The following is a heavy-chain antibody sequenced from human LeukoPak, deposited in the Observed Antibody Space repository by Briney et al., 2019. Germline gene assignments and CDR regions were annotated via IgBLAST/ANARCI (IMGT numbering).Heavy chain of an antibody. Sequence: SVKVSCQASGGTFSSYAISWVRQAPGQGLEWMGGIIPIFGTANYAQKFQGRVTITADESTSTAYMELSSPRSEDTAVYYCARDHSSGGPYFDYWGQGTLVTVSS. CDR3: ARDHSSGGPYFDY. CDR2: IIPIFGTA. D-gene: IGHD6-19*01. J-gene: IGHJ4*02. V-gene: IGHV1-69*13. CDR1: GGTFSSYA.